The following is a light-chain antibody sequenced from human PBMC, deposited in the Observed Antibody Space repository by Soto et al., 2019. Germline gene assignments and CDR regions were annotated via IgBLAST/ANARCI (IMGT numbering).Light chain of an antibody. J-gene: IGLJ2*01. V-gene: IGLV1-40*01. CDR1: SSNIGAGYD. Sequence: QSVLTQPPSVSGAPGQTVTVSCTGSSSNIGAGYDVHWYQRLPGTAPKLLIYGNINRPSGVPDRFSGSKSGTSASLAITGLQAEDEADYYCQSYDSSLSGVVFGAGTKLTVL. CDR3: QSYDSSLSGVV. CDR2: GNI.